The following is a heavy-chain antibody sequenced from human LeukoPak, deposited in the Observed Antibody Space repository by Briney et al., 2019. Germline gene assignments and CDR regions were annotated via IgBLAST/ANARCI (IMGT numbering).Heavy chain of an antibody. V-gene: IGHV4-31*03. Sequence: PSETLSLTCTVSGGSINSGGYWSWIRQHPEKGLEWIGYIYYSGTTYYNSSLRSRLTISMQTSENQFSLKLSSVTAADTAVYYCAGIVAAENAAFDIWGQGIMITVSS. D-gene: IGHD2/OR15-2a*01. CDR1: GGSINSGGY. CDR2: IYYSGTT. J-gene: IGHJ3*02. CDR3: AGIVAAENAAFDI.